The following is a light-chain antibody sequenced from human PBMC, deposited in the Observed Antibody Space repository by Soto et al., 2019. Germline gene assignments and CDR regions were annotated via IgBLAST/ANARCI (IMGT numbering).Light chain of an antibody. V-gene: IGLV4-69*01. J-gene: IGLJ2*01. Sequence: QSVLTQSPSASASLGASVKLTCTLSSGHSRYSIAWHQQQPEKGPRYLMSLNSDGSHSKGDGIPDRFSGSSSGTERYLTISRLQSEDEADCYCQTWGTGIRVFGGGTKLTVL. CDR3: QTWGTGIRV. CDR1: SGHSRYS. CDR2: LNSDGSH.